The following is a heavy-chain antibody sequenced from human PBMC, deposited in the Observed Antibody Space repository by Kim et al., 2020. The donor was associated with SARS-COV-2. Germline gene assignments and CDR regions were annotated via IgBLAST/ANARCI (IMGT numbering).Heavy chain of an antibody. CDR1: GGSISSGDYY. Sequence: SETLSLTCTVSGGSISSGDYYWSWIRQPPGKGLEWIGYIYYSGSTYYNPSLKSRVTISVDTSKHQFSLKLSSVTAADTAVYYCARARATSITIFGVVIVHNFDYWGQGTLVTVSS. V-gene: IGHV4-30-4*01. CDR2: IYYSGST. J-gene: IGHJ4*02. CDR3: ARARATSITIFGVVIVHNFDY. D-gene: IGHD3-3*01.